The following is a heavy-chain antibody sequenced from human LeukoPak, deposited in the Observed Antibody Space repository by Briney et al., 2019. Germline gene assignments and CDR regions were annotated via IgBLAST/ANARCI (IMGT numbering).Heavy chain of an antibody. CDR3: ARGVVPAALRKFDY. V-gene: IGHV3-21*01. CDR1: GFTFSSYS. D-gene: IGHD2-2*01. Sequence: GGSLRLSCAASGFTFSSYSMNWVRQAPGKGLEWVSSISSSSSYIYYADSVKGRFTISRDNAKNSLYLQMNSLRAEDTAVYYCARGVVPAALRKFDYWGQGTLVTVSS. J-gene: IGHJ4*02. CDR2: ISSSSSYI.